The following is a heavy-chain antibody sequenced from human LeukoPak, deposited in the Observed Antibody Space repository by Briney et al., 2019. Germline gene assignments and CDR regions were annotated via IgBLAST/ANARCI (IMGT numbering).Heavy chain of an antibody. CDR3: ARDSRPGIAAAGLLDY. CDR2: IYTSGST. Sequence: PSETLSLTCTVSGGSISSYYWSWIRQPAGKGLEWIGRIYTSGSTNYNPSLKSRVTMSVYTSKNQFSLKLSSVTAADTAVYYCARDSRPGIAAAGLLDYWGQGTLVTVSS. V-gene: IGHV4-4*07. CDR1: GGSISSYY. D-gene: IGHD6-13*01. J-gene: IGHJ4*02.